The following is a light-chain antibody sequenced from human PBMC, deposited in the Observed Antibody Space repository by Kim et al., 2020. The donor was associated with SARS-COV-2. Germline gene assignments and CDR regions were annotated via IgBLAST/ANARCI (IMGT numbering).Light chain of an antibody. CDR3: CSYAGSNAFVI. V-gene: IGLV2-23*02. J-gene: IGLJ2*01. CDR2: EVN. Sequence: QTITFSCTGTRRDVRNYNLVSWDQQRPGNAPQLIIFEVNKRPSGVSNRFSGSKSGDTASLTISGLQAEDESTYYCCSYAGSNAFVIFGGGTQLTVL. CDR1: RRDVRNYNL.